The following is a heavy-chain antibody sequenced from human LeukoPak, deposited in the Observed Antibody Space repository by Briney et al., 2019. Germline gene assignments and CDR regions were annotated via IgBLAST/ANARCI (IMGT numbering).Heavy chain of an antibody. CDR3: ARARGYYGSGSYYNRYYFDY. Sequence: GGSLRLSCAASGFTFSSYDMHWVRQATGKGLEWVSAIGTAGDTYYPGSVKGRFTISRENAKNSLYLQMNSLRAGDTAVYYCARARGYYGSGSYYNRYYFDYWGQGTLVTVPS. D-gene: IGHD3-10*01. J-gene: IGHJ4*02. CDR2: IGTAGDT. CDR1: GFTFSSYD. V-gene: IGHV3-13*01.